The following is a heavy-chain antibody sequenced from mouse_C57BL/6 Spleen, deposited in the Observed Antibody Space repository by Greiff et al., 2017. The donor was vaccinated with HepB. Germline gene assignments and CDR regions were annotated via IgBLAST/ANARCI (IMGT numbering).Heavy chain of an antibody. J-gene: IGHJ3*01. CDR2: INPSSGYT. D-gene: IGHD4-1*01. CDR1: GYTFTSYW. Sequence: QVQLKQSGAELAKPGASVKLSCKASGYTFTSYWMHWVKQRPGQGLEWIGYINPSSGYTKYNQKFKDKATLTADKSSSTAYMQLSSLTYEDAAVYYCARSGALTGTPVAYWGQGTLVTVSA. CDR3: ARSGALTGTPVAY. V-gene: IGHV1-7*01.